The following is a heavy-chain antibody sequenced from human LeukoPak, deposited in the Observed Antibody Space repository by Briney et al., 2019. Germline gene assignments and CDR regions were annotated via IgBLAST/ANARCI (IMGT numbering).Heavy chain of an antibody. CDR1: GYSFTSYW. D-gene: IGHD3-10*01. Sequence: GESLKISCKGSGYSFTSYWIGWVRQMPGKGLEWMGIIYPGDSDTSYSPSFQGQVTISADKSISTAYLQWSSLKASDTAMYYCARHGALWPSPYNWFDPWGQGTLVTVSS. J-gene: IGHJ5*02. V-gene: IGHV5-51*01. CDR2: IYPGDSDT. CDR3: ARHGALWPSPYNWFDP.